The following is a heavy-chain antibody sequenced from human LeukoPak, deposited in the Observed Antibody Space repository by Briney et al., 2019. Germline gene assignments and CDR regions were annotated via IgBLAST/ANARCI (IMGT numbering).Heavy chain of an antibody. Sequence: ASVNVSCKASGYTFTGYYMHWVRQAPGQGLEWMGWISAYNGNTNYAQKLQGRVTMTTDTSTSTAYMDLRSLRSDDTAVYYCARARGQLFDPWGQGTLVTVSS. CDR1: GYTFTGYY. D-gene: IGHD2-2*01. V-gene: IGHV1-18*04. CDR2: ISAYNGNT. CDR3: ARARGQLFDP. J-gene: IGHJ5*02.